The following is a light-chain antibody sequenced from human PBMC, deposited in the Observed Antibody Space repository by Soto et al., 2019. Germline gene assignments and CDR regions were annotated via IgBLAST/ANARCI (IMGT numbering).Light chain of an antibody. CDR3: QQRSNWPWT. V-gene: IGKV3-11*01. CDR1: QSISRY. Sequence: IVLTQSPATLSLSPWKRATLSCRASQSISRYLDWYHQKLGQTPRLLIYDASNRATVIPARFSGSGSGTDFTLTISSLEPEDFAIYYCQQRSNWPWTFGQGTKVDIK. CDR2: DAS. J-gene: IGKJ1*01.